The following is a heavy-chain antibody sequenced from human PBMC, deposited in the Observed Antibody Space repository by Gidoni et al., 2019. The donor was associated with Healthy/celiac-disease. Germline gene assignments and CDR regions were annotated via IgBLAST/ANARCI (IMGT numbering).Heavy chain of an antibody. V-gene: IGHV1-2*02. Sequence: QVQLVQSGAEVKKPGASVKVSCKASGYTFTGYYMPWLRQSPGQGLEWMGWINPNSGGTNYAQKFQGRVTMTRDTSISTAYMELSRLRSDDTAVYYCARAYVARPDPMGYWGQGTLVTVSS. D-gene: IGHD6-6*01. CDR3: ARAYVARPDPMGY. J-gene: IGHJ4*02. CDR1: GYTFTGYY. CDR2: INPNSGGT.